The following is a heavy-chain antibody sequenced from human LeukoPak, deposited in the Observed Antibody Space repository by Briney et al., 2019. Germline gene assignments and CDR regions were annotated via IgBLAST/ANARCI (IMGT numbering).Heavy chain of an antibody. Sequence: SQTLSPTCTVSGASISSGGFLWHWIRQLPGMDLEWIGNIYYTGNAGYNPSLKSRVTISGDTSMNQFSLKLTSVTAADTAVYYCAREKACSTTSCYAFDIWGQGTLVTVSS. CDR1: GASISSGGFL. CDR2: IYYTGNA. J-gene: IGHJ3*02. D-gene: IGHD2-2*01. V-gene: IGHV4-31*03. CDR3: AREKACSTTSCYAFDI.